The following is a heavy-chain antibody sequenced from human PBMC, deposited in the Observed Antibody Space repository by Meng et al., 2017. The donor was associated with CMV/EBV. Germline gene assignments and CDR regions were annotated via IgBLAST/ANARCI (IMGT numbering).Heavy chain of an antibody. V-gene: IGHV2-70*20. CDR3: ARIPGSSQYNYYYYYGMDV. CDR1: GFSLSPSGMC. Sequence: SGPTLVKPTQTLTLTCTFSGFSLSPSGMCVSWVRQPPGKALEWLALIDWDDDKYYSTSLKTRLTISKDTSKNQVVLTMTNMDPVDTATYYCARIPGSSQYNYYYYYGMDVWGQGTTVTVSS. J-gene: IGHJ6*02. D-gene: IGHD6-13*01. CDR2: IDWDDDK.